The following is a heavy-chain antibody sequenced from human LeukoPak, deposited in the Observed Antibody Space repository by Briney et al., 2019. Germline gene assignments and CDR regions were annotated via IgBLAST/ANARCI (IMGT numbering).Heavy chain of an antibody. J-gene: IGHJ4*02. Sequence: SETLSLTCSVSGGSISSSSYCWGWIRQPPGKGLEWIGSIYYSGSTYYNPSLKSRVTISVDTSKNQFSLKLSSVTAADTAVYYCARRSGSNWYGPFDYWGQGTLVTVSS. V-gene: IGHV4-39*01. D-gene: IGHD6-13*01. CDR2: IYYSGST. CDR3: ARRSGSNWYGPFDY. CDR1: GGSISSSSYC.